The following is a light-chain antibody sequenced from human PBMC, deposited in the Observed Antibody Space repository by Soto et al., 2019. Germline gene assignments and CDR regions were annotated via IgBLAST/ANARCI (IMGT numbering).Light chain of an antibody. J-gene: IGKJ1*01. CDR1: QSISSY. V-gene: IGKV1-39*01. Sequence: DIQMTQSPSSLSASVGDRVTITCRASQSISSYLNWYQQKPGKAPKLLIYAASSLQSGVPSRFSGSGSGTDFTLIISNLQPEDFALYYCHQYLNWPQAFGQGTKVEIK. CDR3: HQYLNWPQA. CDR2: AAS.